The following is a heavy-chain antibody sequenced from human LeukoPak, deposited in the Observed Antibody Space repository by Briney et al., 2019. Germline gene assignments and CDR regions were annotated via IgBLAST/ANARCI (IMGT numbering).Heavy chain of an antibody. CDR2: INPDGSEK. CDR3: ARGVGTANYYTD. J-gene: IGHJ4*02. CDR1: GFIFSSYW. Sequence: GGSLRLSCAASGFIFSSYWMTWVRQAPGKGLEWVANINPDGSEKYYVESVKDRFTISRDNVKNSLYLQMNGLRAEDTAIYYCARGVGTANYYTDWGQGTLVTVSS. D-gene: IGHD1-7*01. V-gene: IGHV3-7*01.